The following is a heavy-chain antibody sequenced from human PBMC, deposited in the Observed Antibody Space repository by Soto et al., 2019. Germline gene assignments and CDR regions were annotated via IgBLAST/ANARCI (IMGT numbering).Heavy chain of an antibody. D-gene: IGHD2-21*01. CDR3: ARGRGEFGA. J-gene: IGHJ5*02. V-gene: IGHV4-34*01. CDR1: GASLSDHY. Sequence: SETLSLTCAVYGASLSDHYCNWLRQPPGKGLEWIGEINHSGNTKYNPSLRSRVTISIDTSKIQLSLNLRSVSAADTAVYYCARGRGEFGAWGQGTPVTVSS. CDR2: INHSGNT.